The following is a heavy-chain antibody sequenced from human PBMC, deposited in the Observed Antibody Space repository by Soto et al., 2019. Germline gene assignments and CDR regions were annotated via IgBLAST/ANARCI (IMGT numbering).Heavy chain of an antibody. D-gene: IGHD3-10*02. J-gene: IGHJ3*02. CDR2: IYWDDDK. Sequence: QITLKESGPTLVKPTQTLTLTCTFSGFSLTTVGMGVGWIRQPPGKALDWLGIIYWDDDKRYSPSLNGRVTFIKDTSKNQVVLTTTNMDPVDTATYYCAHRNSRMFAFDIWGQGTLVTVSS. CDR3: AHRNSRMFAFDI. V-gene: IGHV2-5*02. CDR1: GFSLTTVGMG.